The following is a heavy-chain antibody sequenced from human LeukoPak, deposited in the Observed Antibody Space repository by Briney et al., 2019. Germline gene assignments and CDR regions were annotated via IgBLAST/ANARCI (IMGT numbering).Heavy chain of an antibody. J-gene: IGHJ4*02. V-gene: IGHV3-7*03. CDR3: ATSADSSGND. CDR2: IKGDGSYK. D-gene: IGHD3-22*01. Sequence: GGSLRLSCAASGFTFSNYWMSWVRQAPGKGLEWVANIKGDGSYKYYVDSVKGRFAISRDNAKSSVYLQMNTLRAEDTAVYYCATSADSSGNDWGQGTLVTVSS. CDR1: GFTFSNYW.